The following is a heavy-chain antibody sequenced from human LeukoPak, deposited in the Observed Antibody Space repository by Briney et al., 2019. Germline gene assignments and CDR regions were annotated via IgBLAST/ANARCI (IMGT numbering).Heavy chain of an antibody. CDR1: GGSISSYY. CDR3: ARQGGGFWYFDL. J-gene: IGHJ2*01. CDR2: IYYSWST. V-gene: IGHV4-59*08. Sequence: SETLSLTCTVSGGSISSYYWSWIRQPPGKRLEWIGYIYYSWSTNYNPSLKSRFTISVDTSKNQFSLKLSSVTAADTAVYYCARQGGGFWYFDLWGRGTLVTVSS. D-gene: IGHD6-25*01.